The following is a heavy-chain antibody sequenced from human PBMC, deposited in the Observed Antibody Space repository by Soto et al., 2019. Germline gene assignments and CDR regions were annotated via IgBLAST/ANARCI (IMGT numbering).Heavy chain of an antibody. J-gene: IGHJ3*02. V-gene: IGHV1-69*02. CDR3: GSVECSSTSCPSPRAFDI. D-gene: IGHD2-2*01. CDR1: GGTFSSYT. Sequence: ASVKVSCKASGGTFSSYTISWVRQAPGQGLEWMGRIIPILGIANYAQKFQGRVTITADKSTSTAYMELSSLRSEDTAVYYCGSVECSSTSCPSPRAFDIWGQGTMVT. CDR2: IIPILGIA.